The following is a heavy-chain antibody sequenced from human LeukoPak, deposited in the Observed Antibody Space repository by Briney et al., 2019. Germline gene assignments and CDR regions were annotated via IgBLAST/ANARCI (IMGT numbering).Heavy chain of an antibody. D-gene: IGHD4-17*01. J-gene: IGHJ4*02. CDR3: ARGHHGLEY. V-gene: IGHV3-11*01. CDR2: ISSSGDTI. Sequence: GGSLRLSCAASGLTFSDFYMSWIRQAPGKGLEWVSHISSSGDTIYYADSVRGRFTISRDNAKNSLYLQLNNLRSDDTALYYCARGHHGLEYWGQEALVIVSS. CDR1: GLTFSDFY.